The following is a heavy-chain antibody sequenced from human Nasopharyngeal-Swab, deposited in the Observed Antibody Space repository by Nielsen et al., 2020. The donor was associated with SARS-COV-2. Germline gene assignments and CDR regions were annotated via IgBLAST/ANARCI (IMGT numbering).Heavy chain of an antibody. V-gene: IGHV4-59*01. D-gene: IGHD5-24*01. Sequence: WSRQPPGQGLEWIGYIYYSGSTNYNPSLKSRVTISVDTSKNQFSLKLSSVTAADTAVYYCAGGRDGYTNYYYYYGMDVWGQGTTVTVSS. J-gene: IGHJ6*02. CDR2: IYYSGST. CDR3: AGGRDGYTNYYYYYGMDV.